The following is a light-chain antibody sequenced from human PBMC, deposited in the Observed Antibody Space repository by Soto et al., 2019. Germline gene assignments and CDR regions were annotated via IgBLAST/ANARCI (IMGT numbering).Light chain of an antibody. CDR1: SSDVGRYDY. CDR2: EVT. V-gene: IGLV2-14*01. Sequence: QSALTQPASVSGSPGQSITISCTGTSSDVGRYDYVSWYQQHPGKAPKLMIYEVTNRPSGVSHRFSGSKSGSTASLTISGLQAEDEADYYCSSYTRNTALVFGPGTKLTVL. J-gene: IGLJ1*01. CDR3: SSYTRNTALV.